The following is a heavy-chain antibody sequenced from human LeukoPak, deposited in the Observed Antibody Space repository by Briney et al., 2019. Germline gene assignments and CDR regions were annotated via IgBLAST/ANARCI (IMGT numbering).Heavy chain of an antibody. Sequence: PGGSLRLSCAASGFTFSSYGMHWVRQSPGRGLEWVSFLSFDGSNEFYADSLKGRFTISRDNSKDTLYLQMDSLRAGDTALYYCAREEHDYVWGSYRYYYYYGIDVWGQGTTVTVSS. CDR1: GFTFSSYG. V-gene: IGHV3-30*03. J-gene: IGHJ6*02. CDR3: AREEHDYVWGSYRYYYYYGIDV. D-gene: IGHD3-16*02. CDR2: LSFDGSNE.